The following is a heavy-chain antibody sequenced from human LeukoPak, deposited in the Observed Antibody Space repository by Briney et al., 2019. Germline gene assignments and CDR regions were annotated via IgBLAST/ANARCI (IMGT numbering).Heavy chain of an antibody. V-gene: IGHV4-31*03. J-gene: IGHJ4*02. CDR2: IYYSGST. D-gene: IGHD4-23*01. CDR3: ARGPRGYGDKIDY. Sequence: SETLSLTCTVSGGSISSGGYYWSWIRQHPGKGLEGIGYIYYSGSTYYNPYLKSRVTISVDTSKNQFSLKLSSVTAADTAVYYCARGPRGYGDKIDYWGQGTLVTVSS. CDR1: GGSISSGGYY.